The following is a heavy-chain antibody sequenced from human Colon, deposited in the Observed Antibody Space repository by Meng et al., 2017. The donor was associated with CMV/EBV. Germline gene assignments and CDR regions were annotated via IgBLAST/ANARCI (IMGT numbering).Heavy chain of an antibody. V-gene: IGHV1-18*01. Sequence: NCGLQAPGQGREWRGGISTSKANTKYAQKFHDRLTMTTDTSKHTVYLELRTLTSDDTAVYFCARDPRPDADYLDYWGRGTLVTVSS. CDR3: ARDPRPDADYLDY. CDR2: ISTSKANT. D-gene: IGHD3-10*01. J-gene: IGHJ4*02.